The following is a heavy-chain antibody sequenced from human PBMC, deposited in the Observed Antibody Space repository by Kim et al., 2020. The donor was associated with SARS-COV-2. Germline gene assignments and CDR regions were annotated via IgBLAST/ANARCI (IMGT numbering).Heavy chain of an antibody. CDR2: ISSSGSTI. CDR3: ARGLIRLGFDY. Sequence: GGSLRLSCAASGFTFSSYEMNWVRQAPGKGLEWVSYISSSGSTIYYADSVKGRFTISRDNAKNSLYLQMNSLRAEDTAVYYCARGLIRLGFDYWGQGTLVTVSS. CDR1: GFTFSSYE. D-gene: IGHD3-16*01. V-gene: IGHV3-48*03. J-gene: IGHJ4*02.